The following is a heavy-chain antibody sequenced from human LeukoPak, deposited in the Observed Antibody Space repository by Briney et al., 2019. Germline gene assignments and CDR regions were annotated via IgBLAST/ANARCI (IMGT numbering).Heavy chain of an antibody. CDR3: ARDRDGYNTDS. CDR2: ISAYNGNT. CDR1: GYTFTSYG. D-gene: IGHD5-24*01. Sequence: ALVKVSCKASGYTFTSYGISWVRQAPGQGLEWMGWISAYNGNTNYAQKLQGRVTMTTDTSASTAYMELRSLRSDDTAVYYCARDRDGYNTDSWGQGTLVTVSS. J-gene: IGHJ5*01. V-gene: IGHV1-18*01.